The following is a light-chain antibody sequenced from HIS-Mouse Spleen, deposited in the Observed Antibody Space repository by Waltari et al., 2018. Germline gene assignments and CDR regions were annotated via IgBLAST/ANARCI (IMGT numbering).Light chain of an antibody. V-gene: IGLV1-44*01. J-gene: IGLJ1*01. CDR3: AAWDDSLNGNYV. CDR1: SSNIGSNT. Sequence: QSVLTQPPSASGTPGQRVTLSCSGSSSNIGSNTVNWYQQLPGTAPKLLIYSNNQRPSGVPDRFSGYKSGTSASLAISGLQSEDEADYYCAAWDDSLNGNYVFGTGTKVTVL. CDR2: SNN.